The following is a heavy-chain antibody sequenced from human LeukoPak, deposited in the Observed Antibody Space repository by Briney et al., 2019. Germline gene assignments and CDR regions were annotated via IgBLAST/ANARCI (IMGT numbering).Heavy chain of an antibody. J-gene: IGHJ4*02. CDR1: GGSISSSSYY. V-gene: IGHV4-39*07. CDR2: IYYSGST. CDR3: ARYTAAAGVFGFDY. D-gene: IGHD6-13*01. Sequence: SETLSLTCTVSGGSISSSSYYWGWVRQPPGKGLEWIVCIYYSGSTYYNPSLKSRVTISVDTSKNQFSLKLSSVTAADTAVYYCARYTAAAGVFGFDYWGQGTLVTVSS.